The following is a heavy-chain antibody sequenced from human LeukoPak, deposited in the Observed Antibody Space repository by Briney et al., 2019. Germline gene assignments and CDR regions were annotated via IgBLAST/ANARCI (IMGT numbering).Heavy chain of an antibody. J-gene: IGHJ5*02. CDR1: GGSFSGYY. CDR3: ARRPLAGLYYYGSGSYYNRWFGP. V-gene: IGHV4-34*01. D-gene: IGHD3-10*01. Sequence: SETLSLTCAVYGGSFSGYYWSWIRQPPGKGLEWIGEINHSGSTNYNPSLKSRVTISVDTSKNQFSLKLSSVTAADTAVYYCARRPLAGLYYYGSGSYYNRWFGPWGQGTLVTVSS. CDR2: INHSGST.